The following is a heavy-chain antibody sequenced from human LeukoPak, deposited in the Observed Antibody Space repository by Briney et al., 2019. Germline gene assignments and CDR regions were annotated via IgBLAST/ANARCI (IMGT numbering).Heavy chain of an antibody. Sequence: GESLKISCKGSGYSFTSYWIGWVRQMPGKGLEWMGIIYPGDSDTRYSPSFQGQVTISADKSISTAYLQWSSLKASDTAMYYCARHKGSPNYYYYMDVWGKGTTVTVSS. D-gene: IGHD2-15*01. CDR2: IYPGDSDT. V-gene: IGHV5-51*01. CDR3: ARHKGSPNYYYYMDV. J-gene: IGHJ6*03. CDR1: GYSFTSYW.